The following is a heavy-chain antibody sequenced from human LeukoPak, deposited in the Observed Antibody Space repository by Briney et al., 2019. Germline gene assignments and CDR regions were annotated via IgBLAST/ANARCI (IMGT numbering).Heavy chain of an antibody. CDR1: GDSITSEY. V-gene: IGHV4-59*08. D-gene: IGHD4-17*01. Sequence: SETLSLTCTVSGDSITSEYWSWIRQPPGKGLEWIGFFYYSGTTNYNPSLKSRVTISVDTSKNQFSLKLNSVTAADTAVYYCARRRYNYGESDYWGQGTLVTVSS. J-gene: IGHJ4*02. CDR3: ARRRYNYGESDY. CDR2: FYYSGTT.